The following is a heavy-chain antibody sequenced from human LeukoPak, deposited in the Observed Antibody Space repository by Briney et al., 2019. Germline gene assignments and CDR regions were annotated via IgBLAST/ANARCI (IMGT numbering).Heavy chain of an antibody. V-gene: IGHV4-59*08. CDR2: MHDSGTT. CDR1: GGSISSYY. Sequence: SETLSLTCTVSGGSISSYYWNWIRQPPGKGLEWIAYMHDSGTTKYNPSLKSRVTISVDTSKNHFSLKLYSVTAADTAVYFCARRFNSGWGSFDYWGPGILVTVSS. J-gene: IGHJ4*02. D-gene: IGHD6-19*01. CDR3: ARRFNSGWGSFDY.